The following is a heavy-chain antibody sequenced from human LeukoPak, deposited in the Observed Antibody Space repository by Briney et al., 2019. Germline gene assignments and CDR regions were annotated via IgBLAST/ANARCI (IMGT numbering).Heavy chain of an antibody. CDR3: AKDGWEYHFDTSGPFDAFDI. Sequence: GGSLRLSCAASGFTFSSYAMSWVRQAPGKGLEWVSAISGSGGSTYYADSVKGRFTISRDNSKNTLYLQMNSLRAEDTAVYYCAKDGWEYHFDTSGPFDAFDIWGQGTMVTVSS. J-gene: IGHJ3*02. D-gene: IGHD3-22*01. CDR2: ISGSGGST. CDR1: GFTFSSYA. V-gene: IGHV3-23*01.